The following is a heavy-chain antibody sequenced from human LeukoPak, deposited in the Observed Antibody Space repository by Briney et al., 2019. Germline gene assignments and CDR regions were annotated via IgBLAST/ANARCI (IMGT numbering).Heavy chain of an antibody. CDR2: IYYSGST. D-gene: IGHD5-12*01. CDR1: GGSISSYY. J-gene: IGHJ4*02. V-gene: IGHV4-59*12. Sequence: SETLSLTCTVSGGSISSYYWSWIRQPPGKGLEWIGYIYYSGSTNYNPSLKSRVTISVDTSKNQFSLKLSSVTAADTAVYYCARVGVATISSYFDYWGQGTLVTVSS. CDR3: ARVGVATISSYFDY.